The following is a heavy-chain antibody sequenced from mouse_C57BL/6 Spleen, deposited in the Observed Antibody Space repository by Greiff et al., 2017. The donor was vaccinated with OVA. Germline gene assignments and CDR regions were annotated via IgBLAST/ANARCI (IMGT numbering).Heavy chain of an antibody. V-gene: IGHV1-81*01. CDR2: IYPRSGNT. Sequence: VQLQQSGAELARPGASVKLSCKASGYTFTSYGISWVKQRTGQGLEWIGEIYPRSGNTYYNEKFKGKAILTADKSSSTAYMELRSLTSEDSAVYYCTRTRATVDYFDYWGQGTTLTVSS. D-gene: IGHD1-1*01. CDR1: GYTFTSYG. J-gene: IGHJ2*01. CDR3: TRTRATVDYFDY.